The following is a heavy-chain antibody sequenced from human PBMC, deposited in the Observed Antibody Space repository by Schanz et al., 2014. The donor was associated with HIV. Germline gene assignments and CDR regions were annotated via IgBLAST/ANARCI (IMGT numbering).Heavy chain of an antibody. Sequence: EVQLLESGGGLVQPGGSLRLSCAASGITFSSYAMNWVRQAPGKGLEWVSCISWNSGSIGYADSVKGRFTISRDNSKNTLYLQMNRLRTEDTALYYCAKGASPYHDSSGFYPDYWSQGTLVTVSS. J-gene: IGHJ4*02. V-gene: IGHV3-9*01. CDR2: ISWNSGSI. CDR3: AKGASPYHDSSGFYPDY. CDR1: GITFSSYA. D-gene: IGHD3-22*01.